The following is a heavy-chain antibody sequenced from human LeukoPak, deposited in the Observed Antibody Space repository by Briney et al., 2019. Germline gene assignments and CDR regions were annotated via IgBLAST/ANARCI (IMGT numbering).Heavy chain of an antibody. CDR1: GFTFSSYS. CDR3: ARGYRHGSGWHLLDY. D-gene: IGHD6-19*01. J-gene: IGHJ4*02. Sequence: GGSLRLSCAASGFTFSSYSMNWVRQAPGKGLEWVSSISSSSSYIYYADSVKGRFTISRDNAKNSLYLQMNSLRAEDTAVYYCARGYRHGSGWHLLDYWGQGTLVTVSS. V-gene: IGHV3-21*04. CDR2: ISSSSSYI.